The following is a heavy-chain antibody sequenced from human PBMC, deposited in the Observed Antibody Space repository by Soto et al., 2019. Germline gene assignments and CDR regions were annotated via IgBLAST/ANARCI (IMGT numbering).Heavy chain of an antibody. V-gene: IGHV3-30-3*01. CDR2: ISYDGSNK. Sequence: GGSLRLSCAASGFTFSSYAMHWVRQAPGKGLEWVAVISYDGSNKYYADSVKGRFTISRDNSKNTLYLQMNSLRAEDTAVYYCARDRGPLDDWGQGTLVTVSS. CDR1: GFTFSSYA. J-gene: IGHJ4*02. CDR3: ARDRGPLDD.